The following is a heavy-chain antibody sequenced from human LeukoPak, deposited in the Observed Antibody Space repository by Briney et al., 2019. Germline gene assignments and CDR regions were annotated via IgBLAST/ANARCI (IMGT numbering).Heavy chain of an antibody. J-gene: IGHJ4*02. CDR2: IYYSGST. Sequence: SETLSLTCTVSGGSISSSSYYWGWIRQPPGKGLEWIGSIYYSGSTYYNPSLKSRVTISVDTSKNQFSLKLSSVTAAGTAVYYCARVVRGVFDYWGQGTLVTVSS. V-gene: IGHV4-39*07. CDR3: ARVVRGVFDY. D-gene: IGHD3-10*01. CDR1: GGSISSSSYY.